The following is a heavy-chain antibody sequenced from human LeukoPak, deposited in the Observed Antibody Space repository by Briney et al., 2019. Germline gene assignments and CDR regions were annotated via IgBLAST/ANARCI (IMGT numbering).Heavy chain of an antibody. V-gene: IGHV1-18*01. CDR3: ARGRNRSTYGMDV. J-gene: IGHJ6*02. CDR2: ISGYNGNA. Sequence: GASVTVSCKASGYTFTSYGISWVRQAPGQGLEWMGWISGYNGNANYAQKLQGRVTMTTDTSTSTAYMELRSLRSDDTAVYFCARGRNRSTYGMDVWGQGTTVTVSS. D-gene: IGHD1-26*01. CDR1: GYTFTSYG.